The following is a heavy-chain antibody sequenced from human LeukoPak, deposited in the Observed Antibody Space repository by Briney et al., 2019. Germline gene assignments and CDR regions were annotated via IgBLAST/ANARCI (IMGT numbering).Heavy chain of an antibody. CDR3: ASDYGDLEFDY. V-gene: IGHV1-18*01. J-gene: IGHJ4*02. Sequence: ASVKVSCKASGYTFTSYGISWVRQAPGQGLEWMGWISAYNGNTNYAQKLQGRVTMTTDTSTSTAYMELGSLRSEDTAVYYCASDYGDLEFDYWGQGTLVTVSS. D-gene: IGHD4-17*01. CDR1: GYTFTSYG. CDR2: ISAYNGNT.